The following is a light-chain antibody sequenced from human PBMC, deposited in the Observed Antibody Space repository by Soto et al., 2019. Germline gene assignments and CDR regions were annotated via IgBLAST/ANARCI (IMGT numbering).Light chain of an antibody. CDR2: DSS. CDR3: QQYGSSPTWT. CDR1: QNVDKF. Sequence: EIELTQSPATLSLSPGETATLSCRASQNVDKFLAWYQQRPGQPPRLLIFDSSNRATGVPVRFSGSGSGTDFTLTISRLEPEDFAVYYCQQYGSSPTWTFGQGTKVDIK. V-gene: IGKV3-20*01. J-gene: IGKJ1*01.